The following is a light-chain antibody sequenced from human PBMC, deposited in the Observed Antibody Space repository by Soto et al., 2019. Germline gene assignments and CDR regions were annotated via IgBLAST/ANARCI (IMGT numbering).Light chain of an antibody. J-gene: IGKJ1*01. V-gene: IGKV3-15*01. CDR3: QQYNYWPPWT. CDR1: QSVSSN. Sequence: EMVMTQSPATLSVSPGERATLSCRASQSVSSNLAWYQQKPGQAPRLLIYGASTRATGIPARFSGSGSGTEFTLTISSLQSKDFAVYYCQQYNYWPPWTFGQGTKVEIK. CDR2: GAS.